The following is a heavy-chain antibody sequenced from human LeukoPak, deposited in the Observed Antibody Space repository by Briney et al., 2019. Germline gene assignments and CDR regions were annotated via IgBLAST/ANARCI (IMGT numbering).Heavy chain of an antibody. J-gene: IGHJ4*02. CDR1: GGTFSSYA. D-gene: IGHD1-26*01. V-gene: IGHV1-69*05. CDR3: AREVYNGSTEIFYYFDY. CDR2: IIPIFGTA. Sequence: SVKVSCKASGGTFSSYAISWVRQAPGQGLEWMGGIIPIFGTANYAQKFQGRVTITTDESTSTAYMELSSLRSEDTAVYYCAREVYNGSTEIFYYFDYWGQGTLVTVSS.